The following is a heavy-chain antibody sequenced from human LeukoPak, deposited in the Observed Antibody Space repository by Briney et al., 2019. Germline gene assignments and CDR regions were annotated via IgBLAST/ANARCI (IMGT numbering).Heavy chain of an antibody. Sequence: GGSLRLSCVTSGFTFSSYAMSWVRQAPGKGLEWVSAISGSGGSTYYADSVKGRFTISRDNSKNTLYLQMNSLRAEDTAVYYCAKDGEYYFDYWGQGTLVTVSS. CDR1: GFTFSSYA. V-gene: IGHV3-23*01. CDR2: ISGSGGST. CDR3: AKDGEYYFDY. J-gene: IGHJ4*02. D-gene: IGHD2/OR15-2a*01.